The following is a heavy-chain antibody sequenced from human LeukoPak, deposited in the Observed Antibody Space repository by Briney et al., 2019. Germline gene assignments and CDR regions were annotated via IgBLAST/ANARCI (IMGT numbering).Heavy chain of an antibody. J-gene: IGHJ4*02. CDR1: GGSISSYY. CDR2: IYSGGST. V-gene: IGHV3-53*01. D-gene: IGHD5-18*01. Sequence: ETLSLTCTVSGGSISSYYWSWVRQAPGKGLEWVSVIYSGGSTYYADSVKGRFTISRDNSKNTLYLQMNSLRAEDTAVYYCARDFYSYGHNWGQGTLVTVSS. CDR3: ARDFYSYGHN.